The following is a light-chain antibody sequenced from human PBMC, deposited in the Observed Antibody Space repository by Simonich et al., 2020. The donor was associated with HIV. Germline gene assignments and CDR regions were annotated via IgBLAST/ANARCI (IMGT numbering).Light chain of an antibody. Sequence: SYELTQPPSVSVSPGQTARITCSGDALPKKSASWYQQRSGQAPFLVIYEDSKRPSGIPERFSGSSSGTMATLTIRGAQVEDEADYYCQAWDSSTAKFGGGTKLTVL. CDR1: ALPKKS. CDR3: QAWDSSTAK. J-gene: IGLJ3*02. V-gene: IGLV3-10*01. CDR2: EDS.